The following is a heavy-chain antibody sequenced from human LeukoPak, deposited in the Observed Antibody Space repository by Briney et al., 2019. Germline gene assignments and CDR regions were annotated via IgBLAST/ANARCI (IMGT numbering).Heavy chain of an antibody. CDR2: IYYSGST. CDR1: GGSISSSSYY. J-gene: IGHJ4*02. V-gene: IGHV4-39*07. CDR3: ARDLFAGIVGATTDY. Sequence: SETLSLTCTVSGGSISSSSYYWGWIRQPPGKGLEWIGSIYYSGSTYYNPSLKSRVTISVDTSKNQFSLKLSSVTAADTAVYYCARDLFAGIVGATTDYWGQGTLVTVSS. D-gene: IGHD1-26*01.